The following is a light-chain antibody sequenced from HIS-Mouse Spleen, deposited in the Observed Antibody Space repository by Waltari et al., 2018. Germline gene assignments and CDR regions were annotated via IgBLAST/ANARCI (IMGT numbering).Light chain of an antibody. CDR3: AAWDDSLSGPV. Sequence: SVLTQPPSASGTPGQRVPIPCSGSSSNIGRHSVYWYQQLPGTAPKLLIYRNNQRPSGVPDRFSGSKSGTSASLAISGLRSEDEADYYCAAWDDSLSGPVFGGGTKLTVL. CDR2: RNN. V-gene: IGLV1-47*01. J-gene: IGLJ3*02. CDR1: SSNIGRHS.